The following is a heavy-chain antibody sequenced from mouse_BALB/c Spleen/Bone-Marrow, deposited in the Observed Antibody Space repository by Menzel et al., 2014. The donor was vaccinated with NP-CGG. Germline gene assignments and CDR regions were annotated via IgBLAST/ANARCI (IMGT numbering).Heavy chain of an antibody. D-gene: IGHD4-1*01. J-gene: IGHJ4*01. V-gene: IGHV5-6*02. CDR2: ISSGGIYT. CDR3: TRRTGTDYYAMDY. CDR1: GFTFSSYG. Sequence: EVKLVESGGDLVKPGGSLKLSCAASGFTFSSYGMSWVRQTPDKRLEWVATISSGGIYTYYPDSVKGRFTISRDNAKKTLYLQMSSLKSEDTAMYYCTRRTGTDYYAMDYWGQGTSVSVSS.